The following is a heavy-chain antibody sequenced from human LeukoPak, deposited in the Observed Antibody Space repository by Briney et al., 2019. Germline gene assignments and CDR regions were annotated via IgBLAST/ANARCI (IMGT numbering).Heavy chain of an antibody. J-gene: IGHJ4*02. D-gene: IGHD2-15*01. CDR2: IYYSGST. CDR3: ARDRRSGGDSNF. Sequence: SETLSLTCTVSGGSIRSYYWSWIRQPPGKGLEWIGYIYYSGSTNYNPSLKSRVTISVDTSKNQFYLKLSSVPAADTAVYYCARDRRSGGDSNFWGQGTLVTVSS. V-gene: IGHV4-59*01. CDR1: GGSIRSYY.